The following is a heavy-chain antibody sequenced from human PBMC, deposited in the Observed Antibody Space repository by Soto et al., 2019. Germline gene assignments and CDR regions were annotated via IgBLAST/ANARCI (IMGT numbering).Heavy chain of an antibody. D-gene: IGHD4-17*01. V-gene: IGHV3-30-3*01. CDR3: ARVDYGDYVLNY. CDR2: ISYDGSNK. J-gene: IGHJ4*02. CDR1: GFTFSSYA. Sequence: QVQLVESGGGVVQPGRSLRLSCAASGFTFSSYAMHWVRQAPGKGLEWVAVISYDGSNKYYADSVKGRFTISRDNSKHTLYLQMTSLRAEDTAVFYCARVDYGDYVLNYWGQGTLVTVSS.